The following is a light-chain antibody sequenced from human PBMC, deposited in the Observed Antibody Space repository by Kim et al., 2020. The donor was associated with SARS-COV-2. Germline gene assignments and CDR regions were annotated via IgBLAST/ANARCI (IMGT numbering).Light chain of an antibody. V-gene: IGLV3-1*01. CDR2: QDS. J-gene: IGLJ2*01. CDR1: KLGDKY. CDR3: QAWDSSTVV. Sequence: SVSPGQTASITCSGDKLGDKYACWYQQKPGQSPVLVIYQDSKRPSGIPERFSGSNSGNTATLTISGTQAMDEADNYCQAWDSSTVVFGGGTQLTVL.